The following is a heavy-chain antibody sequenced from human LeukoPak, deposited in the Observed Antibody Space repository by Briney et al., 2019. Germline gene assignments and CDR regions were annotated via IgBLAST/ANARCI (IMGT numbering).Heavy chain of an antibody. CDR1: GGSISGSSYF. Sequence: PSETLSLTCTVSGGSISGSSYFWGWIRQPPGKGLEWIGSIYYSGSTYYNPSLKSRVTISVDMSKNQFSLKLNSVTAAHTAVYYCGRQAAAGAGGDYWDQGTLVTVSS. D-gene: IGHD6-13*01. CDR3: GRQAAAGAGGDY. V-gene: IGHV4-39*01. J-gene: IGHJ4*02. CDR2: IYYSGST.